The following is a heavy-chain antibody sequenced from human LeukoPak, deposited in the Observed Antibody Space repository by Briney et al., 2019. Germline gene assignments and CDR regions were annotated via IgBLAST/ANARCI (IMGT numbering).Heavy chain of an antibody. CDR3: ASGLVGYCSGGSCYSNDY. CDR1: GYTFTGYY. Sequence: GASVKVSCKASGYTFTGYYIHWVRQSPGQGLEWMGWINPNSGGTNYAQKFQGRVTMTRDTSISTAYMVLSRLRSDDTAVYYCASGLVGYCSGGSCYSNDYWGQGTLVTVSS. V-gene: IGHV1-2*02. J-gene: IGHJ4*02. CDR2: INPNSGGT. D-gene: IGHD2-15*01.